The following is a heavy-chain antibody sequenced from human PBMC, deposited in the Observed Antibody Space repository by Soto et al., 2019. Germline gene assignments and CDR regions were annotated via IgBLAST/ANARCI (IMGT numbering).Heavy chain of an antibody. D-gene: IGHD2-8*01. V-gene: IGHV1-2*02. CDR1: GFSFTGYY. J-gene: IGHJ5*02. CDR2: INAHSGGT. Sequence: GASVKFSCKSSGFSFTGYYIHWLRQAPGQGLEWMGWINAHSGGTEYAQKFQGRVTLTRDTSIATAYLTLTSLTSDDTALYYCAKDLTRQLAYWCEPWGQGTQFTASS. CDR3: AKDLTRQLAYWCEP.